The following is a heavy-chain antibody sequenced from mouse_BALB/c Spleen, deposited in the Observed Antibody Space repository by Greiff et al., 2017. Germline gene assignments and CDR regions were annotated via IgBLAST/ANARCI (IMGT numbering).Heavy chain of an antibody. J-gene: IGHJ2*01. CDR1: GFTFSSYT. V-gene: IGHV5-12-2*01. CDR3: ARRRYDGSYEVFDY. CDR2: ISNGGGST. D-gene: IGHD2-3*01. Sequence: EVQGVESGGGLVQPGGSLKLSCAASGFTFSSYTMSWVRQTPEKRLEWVAYISNGGGSTYYPDTVKGRFTITRDNAKNTKYLQMSSLRSEDTDMYYYARRRYDGSYEVFDYWGQGTTLTVSA.